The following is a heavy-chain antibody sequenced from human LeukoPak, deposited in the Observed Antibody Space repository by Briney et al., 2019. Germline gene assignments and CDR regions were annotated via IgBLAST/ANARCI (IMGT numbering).Heavy chain of an antibody. Sequence: GASVKVSCKASGYTFTSYGISWVRQAPGQGLEWMGWISAYNGNTSYAQKFQGRVTMTRDMSTSTDYMELSSLRSEDTAVYYCARDNSVEDTAWWFDPWGQGTLVTVSS. CDR1: GYTFTSYG. D-gene: IGHD4-23*01. CDR2: ISAYNGNT. J-gene: IGHJ5*02. V-gene: IGHV1-18*01. CDR3: ARDNSVEDTAWWFDP.